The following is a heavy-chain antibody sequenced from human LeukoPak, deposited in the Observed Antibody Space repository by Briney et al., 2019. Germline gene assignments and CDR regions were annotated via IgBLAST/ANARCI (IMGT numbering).Heavy chain of an antibody. CDR3: AKYSYGSGTSFDP. D-gene: IGHD3-10*01. Sequence: TGGSLRLSCAASGFTFSSYGMSWVRQAPGKGLEWVANIKQDGSEKSYVDSVKGRFTISRDNAKNSLYLQMNSLRAEDTAAYYCAKYSYGSGTSFDPWGQGTLVTVSS. CDR1: GFTFSSYG. J-gene: IGHJ5*02. V-gene: IGHV3-7*01. CDR2: IKQDGSEK.